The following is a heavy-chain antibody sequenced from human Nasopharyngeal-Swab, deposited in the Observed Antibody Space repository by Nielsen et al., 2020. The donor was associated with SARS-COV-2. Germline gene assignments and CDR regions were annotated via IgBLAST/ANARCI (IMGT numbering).Heavy chain of an antibody. CDR1: GGSISSSSYY. CDR3: ARGATPYYFDY. V-gene: IGHV4-39*07. D-gene: IGHD2-15*01. J-gene: IGHJ4*02. Sequence: GSLRLSCTVSGGSISSSSYYWGWIRQPPGKGLEWIGSIYYSGSTNYNPSLKSRVTISVDTSKNQFSLKLSSVTAADTAVYYCARGATPYYFDYWGQGTLVTVSS. CDR2: IYYSGST.